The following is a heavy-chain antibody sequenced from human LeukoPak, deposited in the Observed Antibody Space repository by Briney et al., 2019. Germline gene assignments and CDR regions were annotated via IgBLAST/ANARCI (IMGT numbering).Heavy chain of an antibody. CDR2: IYYSGST. CDR3: ARSWVVVPAAIYWFDP. J-gene: IGHJ5*02. CDR1: GGSIISNRHY. D-gene: IGHD2-2*01. Sequence: SETLSLTCTVSGGSIISNRHYWGWIRQPPGKGLEWIGSIYYSGSTYYNPSLKSRVTISVDTSKNQFSLKLSSVTAADTAVYYCARSWVVVPAAIYWFDPWGQGTLVTVSS. V-gene: IGHV4-39*01.